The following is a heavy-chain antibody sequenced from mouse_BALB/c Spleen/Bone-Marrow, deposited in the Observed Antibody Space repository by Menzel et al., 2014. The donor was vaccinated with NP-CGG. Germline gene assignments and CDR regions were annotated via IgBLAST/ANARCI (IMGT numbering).Heavy chain of an antibody. J-gene: IGHJ4*01. Sequence: EVKLMESGGGLVQPGGSRKLSCAASGFTFXSFGMHWVRQAPEKGLEWVAYISGGSSIIYYADTVKGRFTISRDNPKNTLFLQMTSLRSEDTAIYYCARKDYFGYADMDYWGQGTSLTVSS. D-gene: IGHD1-2*01. CDR3: ARKDYFGYADMDY. CDR1: GFTFXSFG. CDR2: ISGGSSII. V-gene: IGHV5-17*02.